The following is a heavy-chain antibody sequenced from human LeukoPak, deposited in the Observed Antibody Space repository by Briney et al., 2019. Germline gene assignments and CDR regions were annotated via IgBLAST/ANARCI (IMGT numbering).Heavy chain of an antibody. CDR2: IKEDGSET. CDR1: GFTFSNYW. V-gene: IGHV3-7*01. D-gene: IGHD4-17*01. Sequence: GGSLRLSCAASGFTFSNYWMSWVRQAPGKGLQWVANIKEDGSETYYVDSVKGRFTISRDNAKNSVYLQMNSLRADDTAVYYCARNRRTAVATGLFDFWGRGTLATVSS. CDR3: ARNRRTAVATGLFDF. J-gene: IGHJ4*02.